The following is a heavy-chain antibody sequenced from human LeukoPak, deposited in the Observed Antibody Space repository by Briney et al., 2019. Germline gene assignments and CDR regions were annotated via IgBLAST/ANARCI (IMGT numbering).Heavy chain of an antibody. CDR3: ARGTYYDRSTYYPGY. CDR1: GFTFSGSW. D-gene: IGHD3-22*01. J-gene: IGHJ4*02. Sequence: PGRSLRLSCAASGFTFSGSWMSWVRQAPEKGLEWVADIKEDGGEKYYVDSVKGRFTISRDNVKNSLYLQMNSLRAEDTAVYYCARGTYYDRSTYYPGYWGQGTLVTVSS. CDR2: IKEDGGEK. V-gene: IGHV3-7*04.